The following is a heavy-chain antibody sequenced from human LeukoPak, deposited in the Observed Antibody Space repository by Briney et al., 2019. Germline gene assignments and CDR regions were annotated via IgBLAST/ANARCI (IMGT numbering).Heavy chain of an antibody. Sequence: PGRSLRLSCAASGFTFSSYGMHWVRQAPDKGLEWVAVISYDGSDKYYADSVKGRFTISRDSSKNTLYLQMNSLRAEDTAVYYCAKWSATVTSPFDPWGQGILVTVSS. CDR1: GFTFSSYG. D-gene: IGHD4-17*01. CDR2: ISYDGSDK. J-gene: IGHJ5*02. CDR3: AKWSATVTSPFDP. V-gene: IGHV3-30*18.